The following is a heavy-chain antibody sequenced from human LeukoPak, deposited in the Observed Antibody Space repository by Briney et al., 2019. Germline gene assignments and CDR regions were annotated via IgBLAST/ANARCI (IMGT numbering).Heavy chain of an antibody. CDR3: ARAMYSSGFDY. V-gene: IGHV3-21*01. Sequence: GGSLRLSCAASGFTVSSNYMSWVRQAPGKGLEWVSSISSSSSYIYYADSVKGRFTISRDNAKNSLYLQMNSLRAEDTAVYYCARAMYSSGFDYWGQGTLVTVSS. D-gene: IGHD6-19*01. CDR2: ISSSSSYI. J-gene: IGHJ4*02. CDR1: GFTVSSNY.